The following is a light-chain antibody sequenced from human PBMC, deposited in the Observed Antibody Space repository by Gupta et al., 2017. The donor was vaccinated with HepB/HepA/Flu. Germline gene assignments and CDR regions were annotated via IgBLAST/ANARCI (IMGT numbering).Light chain of an antibody. CDR1: QSISSH. CDR3: QQSYSTPHT. CDR2: AAS. Sequence: DIQMTQSPSSLSASVGGRVTITCRASQSISSHLNWYQQKSGKAPKLLIYAASSLQSGVPSRFSGSGSGTDFTLTISGLHPEDFASYYCQQSYSTPHTFGGGTXVDIK. J-gene: IGKJ4*01. V-gene: IGKV1-39*01.